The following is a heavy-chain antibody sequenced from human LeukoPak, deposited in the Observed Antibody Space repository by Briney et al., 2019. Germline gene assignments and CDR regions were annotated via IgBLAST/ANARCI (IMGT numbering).Heavy chain of an antibody. V-gene: IGHV3-21*01. D-gene: IGHD3-3*01. CDR3: ARGPETAGWSGYPQYFDY. J-gene: IGHJ4*02. CDR1: GFTFSNFL. Sequence: GGSLRLSCAASGFTFSNFLMTWVRQAPGKGPEWVSAISGSGGDTYYADSVKGRFTISRDNAKNSLYLQMNSLRAEDTAVYYCARGPETAGWSGYPQYFDYWGQGTLVTVSS. CDR2: ISGSGGDT.